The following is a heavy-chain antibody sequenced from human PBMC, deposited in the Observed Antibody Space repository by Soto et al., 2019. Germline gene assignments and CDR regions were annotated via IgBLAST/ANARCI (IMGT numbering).Heavy chain of an antibody. CDR3: ATDTSLYYYYGMDV. Sequence: ASVKVSCKVSGYTLTELSMHWVRQAPGKGLEWMGGFDPEDGETIYAQKFQGRVTMTEDTSTDTAYMELSSLRSEDTAVYYCATDTSLYYYYGMDVWGQGTTVTVSS. V-gene: IGHV1-24*01. D-gene: IGHD2-2*01. CDR2: FDPEDGET. CDR1: GYTLTELS. J-gene: IGHJ6*02.